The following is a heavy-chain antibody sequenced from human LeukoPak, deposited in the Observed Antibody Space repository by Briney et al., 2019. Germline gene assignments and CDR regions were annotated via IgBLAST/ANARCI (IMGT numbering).Heavy chain of an antibody. CDR3: ARETEALDY. Sequence: PGGSLRLSCATSGFTFRSYAMRWVRQAPGKGLEWVAVVSYDGGDKYYADSVRGRFTISRDNSKNTVYLQMNSLRPEDTAMYSCARETEALDYWGLGTLVTVSS. J-gene: IGHJ4*02. CDR1: GFTFRSYA. CDR2: VSYDGGDK. V-gene: IGHV3-30-3*01.